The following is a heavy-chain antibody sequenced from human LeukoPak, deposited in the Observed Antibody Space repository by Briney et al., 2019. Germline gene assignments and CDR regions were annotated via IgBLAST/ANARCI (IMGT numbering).Heavy chain of an antibody. Sequence: PSETLSLTCAVSGGSISSGGYSWSWIRQPPGRGLEWIGSIYYSGSSYYNPSLKSRVTISVDTSKSQFSLELSSVTAADTAVYYCARHQSGYNWFDPWGQGTLVTVSS. V-gene: IGHV4-30-2*03. CDR3: ARHQSGYNWFDP. J-gene: IGHJ5*02. CDR1: GGSISSGGYS. CDR2: IYYSGSS. D-gene: IGHD5-12*01.